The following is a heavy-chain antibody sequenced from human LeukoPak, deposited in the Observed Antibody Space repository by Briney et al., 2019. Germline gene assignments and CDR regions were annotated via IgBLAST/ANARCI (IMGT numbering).Heavy chain of an antibody. J-gene: IGHJ6*02. CDR3: ARDGRLYGMDV. V-gene: IGHV3-13*01. Sequence: QPGGSLRLSCAASGFTFSSCDMHWVRQATGKGLEWVSAIGTAGDTYYPGSVKGRFTISRENAKNSLYLQMNSLRAGDTAVYYCARDGRLYGMDVWGQGTKVTVSS. CDR2: IGTAGDT. CDR1: GFTFSSCD. D-gene: IGHD2-15*01.